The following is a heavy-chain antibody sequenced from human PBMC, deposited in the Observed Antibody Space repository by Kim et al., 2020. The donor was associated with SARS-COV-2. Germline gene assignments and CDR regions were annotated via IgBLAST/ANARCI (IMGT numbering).Heavy chain of an antibody. V-gene: IGHV4-39*01. CDR3: ARHVVVVPAAIGFFDY. Sequence: SETLSLTCTVSGGSISSSSYYWGWVRQPPGKGLEWIGSIYYSGSTYYNPSLKSRVTISVDTSKNQFSLKLSSVTAADTAVYYCARHVVVVPAAIGFFDY. J-gene: IGHJ4*01. CDR1: GGSISSSSYY. D-gene: IGHD2-2*01. CDR2: IYYSGST.